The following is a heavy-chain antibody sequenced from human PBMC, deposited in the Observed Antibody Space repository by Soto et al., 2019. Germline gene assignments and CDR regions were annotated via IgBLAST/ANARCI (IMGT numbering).Heavy chain of an antibody. D-gene: IGHD1-26*01. CDR3: ATDPGIVGATTWFDP. V-gene: IGHV4-34*01. J-gene: IGHJ5*02. Sequence: PSESLSLTCAVYGGSFSGYYWNWIRQSPGKGLEWIGEINHSGGTNYNPSLKSRVTISVDTSKNQFSLKLRSVTAADTAVYYCATDPGIVGATTWFDPWGQGTLVTVSS. CDR1: GGSFSGYY. CDR2: INHSGGT.